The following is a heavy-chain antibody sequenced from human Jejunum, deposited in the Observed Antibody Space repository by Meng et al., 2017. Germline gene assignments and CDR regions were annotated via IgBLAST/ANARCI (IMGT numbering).Heavy chain of an antibody. CDR1: GYTFTDYY. Sequence: ASVKVSCKASGYTFTDYYIHWVRQAPGQGLEWMGWINPNSGGTNYAQKFQGRVTMTRDTSISTAYMELSRLRSDDTAVYFCARDLRSGNFQNGMDVWGQGTTVTVSS. CDR2: INPNSGGT. D-gene: IGHD1-26*01. CDR3: ARDLRSGNFQNGMDV. J-gene: IGHJ6*02. V-gene: IGHV1-2*02.